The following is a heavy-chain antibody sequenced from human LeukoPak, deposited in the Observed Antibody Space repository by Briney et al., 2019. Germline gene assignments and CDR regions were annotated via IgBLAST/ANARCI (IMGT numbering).Heavy chain of an antibody. J-gene: IGHJ3*02. CDR2: IYSGGST. CDR1: GFTVSSNY. Sequence: GGSLRLSCAAYGFTVSSNYMSWVRQAPGKGLEWVSVIYSGGSTYYADSVKGRFTISRDNSKNTLYLQMNSLRAEDTAVYSCVRQVGEGLVEAFDIWGQGRMVTVSS. CDR3: VRQVGEGLVEAFDI. V-gene: IGHV3-66*04. D-gene: IGHD2-8*02.